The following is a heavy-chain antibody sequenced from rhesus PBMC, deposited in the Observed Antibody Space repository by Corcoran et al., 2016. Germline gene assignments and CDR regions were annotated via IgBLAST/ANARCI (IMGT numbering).Heavy chain of an antibody. CDR2: VYPEDGEA. CDR3: ATGSWNNLLNY. CDR1: GYTFTDYY. V-gene: IGHV1-111*02. Sequence: EVQLVKSGAEGKKPGASGKIPCKASGYTFTDYYLNWVRKDPGKGLELMGRVYPEDGEAIHAPKFQARVTITADTSTDTAYMELSSLRSEDTAVYYCATGSWNNLLNYWGQGVLVTVSS. D-gene: IGHD1-20*01. J-gene: IGHJ4*01.